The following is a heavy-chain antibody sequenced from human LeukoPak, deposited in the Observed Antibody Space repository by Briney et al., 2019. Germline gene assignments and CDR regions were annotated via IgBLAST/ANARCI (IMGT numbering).Heavy chain of an antibody. Sequence: PGGSLRLSCAASGFTFSSYWMSWVRQAPGKGLEWVANIKQDGSEKYYVDSVKGRFTISRDNAKNSLYLQMNSLRAEDTAVYYCVRFYYDFWSGYSDHWGQGTLVTVSS. J-gene: IGHJ4*02. D-gene: IGHD3-3*01. CDR2: IKQDGSEK. CDR1: GFTFSSYW. V-gene: IGHV3-7*01. CDR3: VRFYYDFWSGYSDH.